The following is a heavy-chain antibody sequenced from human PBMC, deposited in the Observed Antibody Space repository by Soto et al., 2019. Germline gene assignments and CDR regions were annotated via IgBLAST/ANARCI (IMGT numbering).Heavy chain of an antibody. D-gene: IGHD4-17*01. V-gene: IGHV4-39*07. CDR1: GGSISSSSYY. CDR2: IYYSGST. Sequence: PSETLSLTCTVSGGSISSSSYYWGWIRQPPGKGLEWIGSIYYSGSTYYNPSLKSRVTISVDTSKNQFSLKLSSVTAADTAVYYCARVDYGGNYATDRPSAPFDYWGQGTLVTVSS. J-gene: IGHJ4*02. CDR3: ARVDYGGNYATDRPSAPFDY.